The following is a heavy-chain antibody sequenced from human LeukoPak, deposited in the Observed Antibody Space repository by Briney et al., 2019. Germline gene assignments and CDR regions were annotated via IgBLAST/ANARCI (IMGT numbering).Heavy chain of an antibody. D-gene: IGHD2/OR15-2a*01. V-gene: IGHV3-23*01. Sequence: GGSLRLSCAASGFTFSDYDMSWIRQAPGKGLEWVSAISGSGGSTYHADSVKGRFTISRDNSKNTLYLQMNSLRAEDTAVYYCAKEEESDYYYYYYMDVWGKGTTVTISS. CDR2: ISGSGGST. J-gene: IGHJ6*03. CDR1: GFTFSDYD. CDR3: AKEEESDYYYYYYMDV.